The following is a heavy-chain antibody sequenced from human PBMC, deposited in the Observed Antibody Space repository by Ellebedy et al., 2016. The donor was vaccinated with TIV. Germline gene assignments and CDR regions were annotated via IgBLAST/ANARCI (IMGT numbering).Heavy chain of an antibody. J-gene: IGHJ5*02. CDR3: ANPDYWFDP. CDR2: IWYDGSNK. V-gene: IGHV3-33*06. CDR1: GFTFSSYG. D-gene: IGHD1-14*01. Sequence: GGSLRLSXAASGFTFSSYGMHWVRQAPGKGLEWVAVIWYDGSNKYYADSVKGRFTISRDNSKNTLYLQMNSLRAEDTAVYYCANPDYWFDPWGQGTLVTVSS.